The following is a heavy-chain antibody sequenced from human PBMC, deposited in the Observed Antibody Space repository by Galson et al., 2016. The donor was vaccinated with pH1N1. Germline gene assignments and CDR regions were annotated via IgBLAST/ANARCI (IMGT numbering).Heavy chain of an antibody. J-gene: IGHJ3*02. CDR3: ARPTAIFGVFVPFAPFDS. V-gene: IGHV3-30-3*01. D-gene: IGHD3-3*01. CDR2: ISYDGNKR. Sequence: SLRLSCAASGFTFNTYAMHWVRQAPGKGLEWVAFISYDGNKRDFADSVKGRYTISRDNSKKTVFLQVNSLRAGDTAVYYCARPTAIFGVFVPFAPFDSWGQGTMVTVSS. CDR1: GFTFNTYA.